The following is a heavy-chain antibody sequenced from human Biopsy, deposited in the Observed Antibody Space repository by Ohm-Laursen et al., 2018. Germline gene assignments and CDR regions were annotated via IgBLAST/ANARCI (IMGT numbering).Heavy chain of an antibody. J-gene: IGHJ5*02. V-gene: IGHV4-39*01. Sequence: SETLSLTCTVSGGSISNNNYYWGWIRQPPGKGLEWIGSIFYRGSTHYKPSLKSRVNISVDTCKNQFSMKLNSVTAADTAVYYCARDYDTSGYYYVSWGQGTLVTVSS. CDR3: ARDYDTSGYYYVS. D-gene: IGHD3-22*01. CDR2: IFYRGST. CDR1: GGSISNNNYY.